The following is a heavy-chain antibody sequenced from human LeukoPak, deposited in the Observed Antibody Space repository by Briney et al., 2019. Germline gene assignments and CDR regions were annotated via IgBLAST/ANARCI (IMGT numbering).Heavy chain of an antibody. CDR2: ISSSSSYI. CDR1: GFTFSSYS. J-gene: IGHJ4*02. V-gene: IGHV3-21*01. Sequence: GGSLRLSCAASGFTFSSYSMNWVRQAPGKGLEWVSSISSSSSYIYYADSVKGRFTISRDNAKNSLYLQMNSLRADDTAVYYCARFDSGNTIGLDYWGQGTLVTVSS. CDR3: ARFDSGNTIGLDY. D-gene: IGHD5-12*01.